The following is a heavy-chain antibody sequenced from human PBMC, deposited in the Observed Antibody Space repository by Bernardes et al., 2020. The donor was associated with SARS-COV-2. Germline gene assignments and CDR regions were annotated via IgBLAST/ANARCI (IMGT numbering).Heavy chain of an antibody. CDR1: GYTFTGYY. D-gene: IGHD6-13*01. CDR3: ARESIAAAGTYYYGMDV. V-gene: IGHV1-2*04. CDR2: INPNSGGT. J-gene: IGHJ6*02. Sequence: ASVKVSCKASGYTFTGYYMHWVRQAPGQGLEWMGWINPNSGGTNYAQKFQGWVTMTRDTSISTAYMELSRPRSDDTAVYYCARESIAAAGTYYYGMDVWGQGTTVTVSS.